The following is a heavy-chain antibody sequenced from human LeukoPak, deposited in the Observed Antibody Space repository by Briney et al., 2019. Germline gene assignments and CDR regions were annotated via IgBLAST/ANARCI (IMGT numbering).Heavy chain of an antibody. V-gene: IGHV1-2*06. CDR2: IDPNSGGT. D-gene: IGHD5/OR15-5a*01. CDR3: ARDASVSADY. J-gene: IGHJ4*02. Sequence: GASVKVSCKASGYTFTGYYMHWVRQAPGQGLEWTGRIDPNSGGTSYAQNFQGRVTMTRDTSISTAYMELTRLTSDDTAVYYCARDASVSADYWGQGTLVTVSS. CDR1: GYTFTGYY.